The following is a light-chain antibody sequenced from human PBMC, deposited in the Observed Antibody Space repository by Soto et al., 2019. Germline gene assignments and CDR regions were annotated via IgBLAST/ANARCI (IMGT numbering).Light chain of an antibody. Sequence: SVVRQPRTASGSTGQSVTMSCTETSSDVGGYNYVSWYQQHPGKAPKLMIYEVSKRPSGVPDRFSGSKSGNTASLTVPGLQAEDEADYYGSSHAGSNNHVFGCGPKVTVL. CDR1: SSDVGGYNY. CDR2: EVS. V-gene: IGLV2-8*01. CDR3: SSHAGSNNHV. J-gene: IGLJ1*01.